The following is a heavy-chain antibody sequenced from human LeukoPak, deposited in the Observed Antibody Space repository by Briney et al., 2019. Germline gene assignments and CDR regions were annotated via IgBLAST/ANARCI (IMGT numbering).Heavy chain of an antibody. CDR3: ARVLRYCSGGNCYSGGLGYMDV. J-gene: IGHJ6*03. V-gene: IGHV3-48*03. CDR1: GFTFSSYE. CDR2: ISSSGSTI. Sequence: PGGSVRLSCAASGFTFSSYEMNWVRQAPGKGLEWVSYISSSGSTIYYADSVKGRFTISRDNAKNSLYLQMNSLRAEDTAVYYCARVLRYCSGGNCYSGGLGYMDVWGKGTTVTISS. D-gene: IGHD2-15*01.